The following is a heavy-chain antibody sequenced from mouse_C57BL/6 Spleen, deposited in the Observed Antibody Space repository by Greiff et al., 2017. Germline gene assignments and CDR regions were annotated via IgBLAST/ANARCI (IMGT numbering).Heavy chain of an antibody. D-gene: IGHD1-1*01. Sequence: QVQLQQSGPELVKPGASVKISCKASGYAFSSSWMHWVKQRPGKGLEWIGRIYPGDGDTNYNGKFKGKATLTADKSSSTAYMQLSSLTSEDSAVYFCARGYYYASSFFDYWGQGTTLTVSS. CDR3: ARGYYYASSFFDY. J-gene: IGHJ2*01. V-gene: IGHV1-82*01. CDR2: IYPGDGDT. CDR1: GYAFSSSW.